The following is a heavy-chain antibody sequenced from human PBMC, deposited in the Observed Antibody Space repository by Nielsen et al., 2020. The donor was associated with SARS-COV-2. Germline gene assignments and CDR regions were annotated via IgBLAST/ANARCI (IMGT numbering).Heavy chain of an antibody. CDR3: ARDMEMATINYYYYMDV. Sequence: GESLKISCAASGFTFSSYSMNWVRQAPGKGLEWVSYISSSSTIYYADSVKGRFTISRDNAKNSLYLQMNSLRDEDTAVYYCARDMEMATINYYYYMDVWGKGTTVTVSS. CDR1: GFTFSSYS. J-gene: IGHJ6*03. D-gene: IGHD5-24*01. V-gene: IGHV3-48*02. CDR2: ISSSSTI.